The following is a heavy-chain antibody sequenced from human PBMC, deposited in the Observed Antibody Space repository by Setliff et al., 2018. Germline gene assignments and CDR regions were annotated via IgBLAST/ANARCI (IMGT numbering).Heavy chain of an antibody. CDR2: INAANGNT. J-gene: IGHJ4*02. CDR1: GYTLTNYP. CDR3: ASAEVVVAP. D-gene: IGHD2-15*01. Sequence: ASVKVSCKASGYTLTNYPIHWLRQAPGQRLEWMGWINAANGNTKYSQKFQGRVTITRDTSASTVYMELSSLRYEDTAVYYCASAEVVVAPWGQGTLVTVSS. V-gene: IGHV1-3*01.